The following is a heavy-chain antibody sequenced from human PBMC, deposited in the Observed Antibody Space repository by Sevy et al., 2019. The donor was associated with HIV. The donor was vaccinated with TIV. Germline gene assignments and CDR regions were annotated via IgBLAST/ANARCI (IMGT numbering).Heavy chain of an antibody. J-gene: IGHJ5*02. CDR1: GYTFTSYD. CDR3: ARIHRAYCGGDCYYNCFDP. Sequence: ASVKVSCKASGYTFTSYDINWVRQATGQGLEWMGWMNPNSGNTGYAQKFQGRVTMTRNTSISTAYMELSSLRSEDTAVYYCARIHRAYCGGDCYYNCFDPWGQGTLVTVSS. D-gene: IGHD2-21*02. V-gene: IGHV1-8*01. CDR2: MNPNSGNT.